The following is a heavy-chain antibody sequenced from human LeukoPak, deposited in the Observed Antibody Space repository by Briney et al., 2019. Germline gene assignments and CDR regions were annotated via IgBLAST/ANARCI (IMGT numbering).Heavy chain of an antibody. CDR1: GYTFTSYY. CDR3: ARAARGFGEFRGDAFDI. CDR2: INPSGGST. D-gene: IGHD3-10*01. J-gene: IGHJ3*02. Sequence: ASVKVSCKASGYTFTSYYMHWVRQAPGQGLEWMGIINPSGGSTSYAQKFQGRVTMTRDTSTSTVYMELSSLRSEDTAVYYCARAARGFGEFRGDAFDIWGQGTVVTVSS. V-gene: IGHV1-46*01.